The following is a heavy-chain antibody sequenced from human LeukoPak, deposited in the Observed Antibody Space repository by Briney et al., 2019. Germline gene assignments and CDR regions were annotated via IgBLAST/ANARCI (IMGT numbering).Heavy chain of an antibody. CDR1: GFTLNTYG. D-gene: IGHD4-11*01. J-gene: IGHJ4*02. CDR2: MSHDGTNT. Sequence: GGSLRLSCAASGFTLNTYGMHWVRQAPGKGLEWVAVMSHDGTNTFYGDSVKGRFTVSRDNSKDTLYLQMNSLRAEDTAVYYCAKDRVFADYTGPVDFWGQGTLVTVSS. CDR3: AKDRVFADYTGPVDF. V-gene: IGHV3-30*18.